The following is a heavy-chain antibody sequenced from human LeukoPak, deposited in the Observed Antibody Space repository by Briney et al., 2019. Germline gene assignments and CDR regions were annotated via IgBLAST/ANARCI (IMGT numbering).Heavy chain of an antibody. V-gene: IGHV1-69*06. CDR2: IIPIFGTA. CDR1: GVNLSFYA. D-gene: IGHD6-6*01. CDR3: ARSNGPIAARPGTPINYYYYYMDV. J-gene: IGHJ6*03. Sequence: GASVKVSCKASGVNLSFYAISWMRQAPGEGLEWMGGIIPIFGTANYAQNFQGRVTVTADISTSTAYMELSSLRSEDTAVYYCARSNGPIAARPGTPINYYYYYMDVWGKGTTVTVSS.